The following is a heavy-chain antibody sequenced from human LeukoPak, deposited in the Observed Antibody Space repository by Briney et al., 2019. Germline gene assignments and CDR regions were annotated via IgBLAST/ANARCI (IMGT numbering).Heavy chain of an antibody. CDR3: AREDPSSSPGVFDY. V-gene: IGHV4-59*12. D-gene: IGHD6-13*01. J-gene: IGHJ4*02. Sequence: PSETLSLTCTVSGGSISSYYWSWIRQPPGRGLEWIGYIYYSGSTNYNPSLKSRVTISVDTSKNQFSLKLSSVTAADTAVYYCAREDPSSSPGVFDYWGQGTLVTVSS. CDR2: IYYSGST. CDR1: GGSISSYY.